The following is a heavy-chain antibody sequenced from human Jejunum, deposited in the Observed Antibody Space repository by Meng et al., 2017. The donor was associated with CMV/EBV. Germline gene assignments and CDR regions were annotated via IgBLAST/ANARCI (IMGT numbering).Heavy chain of an antibody. CDR2: IKQDGSET. D-gene: IGHD4-17*01. J-gene: IGHJ4*02. CDR1: GFTFSVYS. Sequence: SGFTFSVYSMGWVSQTPGKGREWVANIKQDGSETDYLDSVKGRFTISRDNAKNSVYLRMKSLRAEDTAVYYCARENDYGEANLDYWGQGTLVTVSS. V-gene: IGHV3-7*01. CDR3: ARENDYGEANLDY.